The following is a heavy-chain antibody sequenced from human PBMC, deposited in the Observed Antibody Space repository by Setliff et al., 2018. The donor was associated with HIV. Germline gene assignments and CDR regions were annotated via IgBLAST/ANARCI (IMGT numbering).Heavy chain of an antibody. CDR2: IDPENDET. CDR1: GYPFNDKY. CDR3: VLYSTGASRFDY. Sequence: AASVKVSCKAPGYPFNDKYMHWVRQAPGKGLHWMGRIDPENDETKYSQKFQVRFTMTVDRSTDTAYMELSGLRSEDTAIYDCVLYSTGASRFDYWGQGTLVTVSS. V-gene: IGHV1-69-2*01. D-gene: IGHD2-8*01. J-gene: IGHJ4*02.